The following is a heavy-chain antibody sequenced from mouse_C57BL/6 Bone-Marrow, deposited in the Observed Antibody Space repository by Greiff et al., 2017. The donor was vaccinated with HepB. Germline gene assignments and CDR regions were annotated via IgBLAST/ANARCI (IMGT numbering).Heavy chain of an antibody. D-gene: IGHD2-3*01. Sequence: VQLQQSGAELVRPGASVTLSCKASGYTFTDYEMHWVKQTPVHGLEWIGAIDPETGGTAYNQKFKGKAILTADKSSSTAYMELRSLTSEDSAVYYCTRYGYYRRDYAMDYWGQGTSVTVSS. J-gene: IGHJ4*01. CDR1: GYTFTDYE. CDR2: IDPETGGT. CDR3: TRYGYYRRDYAMDY. V-gene: IGHV1-15*01.